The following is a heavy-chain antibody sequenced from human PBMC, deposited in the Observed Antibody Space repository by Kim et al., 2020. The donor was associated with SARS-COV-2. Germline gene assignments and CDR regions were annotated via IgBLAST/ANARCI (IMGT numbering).Heavy chain of an antibody. J-gene: IGHJ4*02. Sequence: SETLSLTCAVYGGSFSGYYWSWIRQPPGKGLEWIGEINHSGSTNYNPSLKSRVTISVDTSKNQFSLKLSSVTAADTAVYYCARGGIVVVPAAPRALRYWGQGTLVTVSS. V-gene: IGHV4-34*01. CDR2: INHSGST. D-gene: IGHD2-2*01. CDR3: ARGGIVVVPAAPRALRY. CDR1: GGSFSGYY.